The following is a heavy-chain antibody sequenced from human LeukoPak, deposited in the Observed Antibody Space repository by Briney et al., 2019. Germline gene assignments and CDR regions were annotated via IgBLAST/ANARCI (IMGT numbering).Heavy chain of an antibody. Sequence: GGSLRPSCAASGFTVSSNYMSCVRQAARKGLEWVSVIYSGGSTYYADSVKGRFTIPRDNSKNTLYLQMNSLRAEDAAVYYCARLTGEFGYYFDYWGQGTLATVSS. CDR2: IYSGGST. CDR3: ARLTGEFGYYFDY. J-gene: IGHJ4*02. V-gene: IGHV3-66*02. CDR1: GFTVSSNY. D-gene: IGHD7-27*01.